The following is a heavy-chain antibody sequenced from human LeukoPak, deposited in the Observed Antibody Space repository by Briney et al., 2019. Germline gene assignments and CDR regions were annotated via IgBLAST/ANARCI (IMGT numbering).Heavy chain of an antibody. CDR2: IYYSGRT. Sequence: PSETLSLTCTVSGGSISSSSYYWGWIRQPPGKGLEWIGSIYYSGRTYYNPSLKSRVTISVDTSKNQFSLKLSSVTAADTAVYYCARQIVVVVAATDYEVDWFDPWGQGTLVTVSS. CDR3: ARQIVVVVAATDYEVDWFDP. V-gene: IGHV4-39*01. CDR1: GGSISSSSYY. D-gene: IGHD2-15*01. J-gene: IGHJ5*02.